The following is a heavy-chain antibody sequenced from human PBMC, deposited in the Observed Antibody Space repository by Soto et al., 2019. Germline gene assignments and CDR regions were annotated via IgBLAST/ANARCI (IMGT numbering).Heavy chain of an antibody. J-gene: IGHJ4*02. CDR3: TEDQY. CDR2: IKQDGSGK. CDR1: GFTFNKYY. Sequence: GGSLRLSCAASGFTFNKYYMNWVRQAPGKGLEWVANIKQDGSGKNYLDSVKGRFTISRDIAKNSLYLQMDNLRVDDTAVYYCTEDQYWGQGTMVTVSS. V-gene: IGHV3-7*03.